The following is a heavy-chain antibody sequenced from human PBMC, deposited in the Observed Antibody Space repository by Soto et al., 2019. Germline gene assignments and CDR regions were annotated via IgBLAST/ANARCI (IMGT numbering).Heavy chain of an antibody. J-gene: IGHJ2*01. Sequence: QVQLVQSGAEVKKPGSSVKVSCKASGGTFSSYAISWVRQAPGQGLEWMGGIIPIFGTANYAQEFQGRVTITADESTSAADMELSSVRSEDTAVYYCARDQSSLAWYFDLWGHGTLVTVSS. CDR2: IIPIFGTA. CDR1: GGTFSSYA. V-gene: IGHV1-69*12. CDR3: ARDQSSLAWYFDL.